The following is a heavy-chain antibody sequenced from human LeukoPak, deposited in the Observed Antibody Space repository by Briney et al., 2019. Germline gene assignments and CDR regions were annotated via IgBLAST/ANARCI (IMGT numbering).Heavy chain of an antibody. CDR3: ARSIRRYFDWLPRTYPPYYYYGMDV. V-gene: IGHV1-8*01. CDR1: GYTFTSYD. Sequence: ASVTVSFKASGYTFTSYDINWVRQATGQGLEWMGWMNPNSGNTGYAQKFQGRVTMTRNTSISTAYMELSSLRSEDTAVYYCARSIRRYFDWLPRTYPPYYYYGMDVWGQGTTVTVSS. J-gene: IGHJ6*02. D-gene: IGHD3-9*01. CDR2: MNPNSGNT.